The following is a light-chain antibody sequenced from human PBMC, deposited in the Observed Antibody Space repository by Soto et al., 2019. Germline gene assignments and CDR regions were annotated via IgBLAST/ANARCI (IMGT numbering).Light chain of an antibody. J-gene: IGKJ2*02. V-gene: IGKV1-39*01. CDR3: QQSYSSPRT. Sequence: DLQMTQSPSSLSASVGDRVSITCRASQSISSYLNWYQQKPGKAPNLLIYTTSSLQGGVPSRFSGSGSGTDFTLTISSLQPADFATYYCQQSYSSPRTFGQGTKLEI. CDR1: QSISSY. CDR2: TTS.